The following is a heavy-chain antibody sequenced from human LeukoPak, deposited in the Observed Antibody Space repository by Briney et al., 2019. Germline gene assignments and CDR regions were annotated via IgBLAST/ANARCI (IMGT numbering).Heavy chain of an antibody. J-gene: IGHJ4*02. V-gene: IGHV3-30*02. CDR1: GFTSSTYG. D-gene: IGHD3-22*01. CDR2: IGYDGSEI. Sequence: GESLRLSCATSGFTSSTYGMYWVRQAPGKGLEWVAFIGYDGSEIHYADSVKGRFTISRDNSKNTVHLQMGGLRGEDTAVYYCAKRGKDSPGYYNYFDSWSQGTLVTVSS. CDR3: AKRGKDSPGYYNYFDS.